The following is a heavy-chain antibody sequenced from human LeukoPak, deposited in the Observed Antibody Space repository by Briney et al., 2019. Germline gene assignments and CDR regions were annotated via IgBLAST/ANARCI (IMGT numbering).Heavy chain of an antibody. CDR1: GFTVSSNY. V-gene: IGHV3-66*01. CDR2: IYSGGST. Sequence: TGGSLRLSCAASGFTVSSNYMSWDRQAPGKGLEWVSVIYSGGSTYYADSVKGRFTISRDNSKNTLYLQMNSLRAEDTAVYYCESVGSSYYFDYWGQGTLVTVSS. J-gene: IGHJ4*02. D-gene: IGHD3-10*01. CDR3: ESVGSSYYFDY.